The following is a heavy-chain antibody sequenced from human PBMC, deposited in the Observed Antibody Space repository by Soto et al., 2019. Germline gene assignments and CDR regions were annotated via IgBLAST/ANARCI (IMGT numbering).Heavy chain of an antibody. Sequence: GGSLRLSCSASGFTFSSYAMHWVRQAPGKGLEYVSAISSNGGSTYYADSVKGRFTISRDNSKNTLYLQMSSLRAEDTAVYDCVKWSGSDWVPDAFDIWGQGTMVTVSS. CDR1: GFTFSSYA. V-gene: IGHV3-64D*08. CDR3: VKWSGSDWVPDAFDI. J-gene: IGHJ3*02. D-gene: IGHD5-12*01. CDR2: ISSNGGST.